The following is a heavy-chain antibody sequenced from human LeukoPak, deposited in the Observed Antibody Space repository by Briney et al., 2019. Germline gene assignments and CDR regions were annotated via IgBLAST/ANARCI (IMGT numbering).Heavy chain of an antibody. D-gene: IGHD6-13*01. CDR2: ISSSSSYI. Sequence: PGGSLRLSCAASGFTFSSYSMNWVRQAPGKGLEWVSSISSSSSYIYYADSVKGRFTISRDNSKNTLYLQMNSLRAEDTAVYYCAKDKRSPRAGLGYWGQGTLVTVSS. J-gene: IGHJ4*02. V-gene: IGHV3-21*01. CDR1: GFTFSSYS. CDR3: AKDKRSPRAGLGY.